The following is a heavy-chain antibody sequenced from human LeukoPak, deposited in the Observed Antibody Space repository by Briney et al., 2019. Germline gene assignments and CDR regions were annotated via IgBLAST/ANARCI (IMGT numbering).Heavy chain of an antibody. CDR2: ISAYNGNT. CDR3: ARGGSGYYPNWFDP. Sequence: GASVKVSCKASGYTFTSYGISWVRQAPGQGLEWMGWISAYNGNTNYAQKFQGRVTMTRNTSISTAYMELSSLRSEDTAVYYCARGGSGYYPNWFDPWGQGTLVTVSS. J-gene: IGHJ5*02. CDR1: GYTFTSYG. D-gene: IGHD3-22*01. V-gene: IGHV1-18*01.